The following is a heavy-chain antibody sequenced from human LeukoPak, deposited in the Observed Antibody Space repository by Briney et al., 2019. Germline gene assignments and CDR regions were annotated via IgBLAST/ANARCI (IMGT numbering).Heavy chain of an antibody. Sequence: AGGSLRLSCAASGFSVSSNYMNWVRQAPGKGLEWVSAIYTGGSTYYADSVKGRFTISRDNFKNTLYLQMNSLRAEDTAVYYCARDKLGSGYSSAFDYWGQGTLVTVSS. CDR1: GFSVSSNY. V-gene: IGHV3-66*02. D-gene: IGHD6-19*01. CDR2: IYTGGST. J-gene: IGHJ4*02. CDR3: ARDKLGSGYSSAFDY.